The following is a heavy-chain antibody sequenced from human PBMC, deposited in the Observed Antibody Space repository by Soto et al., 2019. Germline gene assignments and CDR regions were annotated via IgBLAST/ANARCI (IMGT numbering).Heavy chain of an antibody. D-gene: IGHD3-10*02. CDR2: ITHSGST. CDR1: GGSFSGYY. CDR3: ARSSVRGWSY. V-gene: IGHV4-34*01. Sequence: SETLSLTCAVYGGSFSGYYWTWIRQPPGKGLEWIGEITHSGSTNYNPSLKSRVTISVDTSKNQFSLNLNSVTAADTAVYYCARSSVRGWSYWGQGTLVTVSS. J-gene: IGHJ4*02.